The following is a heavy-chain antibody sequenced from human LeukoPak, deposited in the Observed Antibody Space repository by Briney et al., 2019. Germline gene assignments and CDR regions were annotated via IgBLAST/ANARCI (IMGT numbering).Heavy chain of an antibody. D-gene: IGHD3-3*01. Sequence: GGSLRLSCAASGFTFEDYAMHWVRQAPGKGLEWVSLISWDGGSAYYADSVKGRFTISRDNSKNTLYLQMNSLRAEDTAVYYCAKDGTRSIDFWSGYPPRYYFDYWGQGTLVTVSS. CDR3: AKDGTRSIDFWSGYPPRYYFDY. CDR1: GFTFEDYA. V-gene: IGHV3-43D*03. CDR2: ISWDGGSA. J-gene: IGHJ4*02.